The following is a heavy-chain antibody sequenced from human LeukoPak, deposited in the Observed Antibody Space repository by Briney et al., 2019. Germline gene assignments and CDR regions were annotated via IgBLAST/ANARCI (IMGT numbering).Heavy chain of an antibody. CDR2: IYYSGST. D-gene: IGHD5-24*01. V-gene: IGHV4-4*02. CDR3: ARGRDGYNYAVDY. CDR1: GGSISSSNW. J-gene: IGHJ4*02. Sequence: PSETLSLTCAVSGGSISSSNWWSWVRQPPGKGLEWIGYIYYSGSTNYNPSLKSRVTISVDTSKNQFSLKLSSVTAADTAVYYCARGRDGYNYAVDYWGQGTLVTVSS.